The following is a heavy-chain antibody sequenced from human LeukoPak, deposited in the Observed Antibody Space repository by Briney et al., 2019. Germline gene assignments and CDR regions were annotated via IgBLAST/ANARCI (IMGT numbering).Heavy chain of an antibody. D-gene: IGHD3-3*02. CDR3: ARRPLSPYFGY. CDR2: IYYSGST. Sequence: PSETLSLTCTVSGGSISSSSYYWGWIRQPPGKGLEWIGSIYYSGSTYYNPSLKSRVTISVDTSKNQFSLKLSSVTAADTAVYYCARRPLSPYFGYWGQGTLVTVSS. J-gene: IGHJ4*02. V-gene: IGHV4-39*01. CDR1: GGSISSSSYY.